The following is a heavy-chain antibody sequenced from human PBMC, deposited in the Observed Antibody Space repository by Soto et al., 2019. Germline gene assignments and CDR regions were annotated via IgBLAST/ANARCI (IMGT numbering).Heavy chain of an antibody. CDR1: GFTFSSYW. CDR3: GRDAGRRFDY. Sequence: EVQLVESGGGLVQPGGSLRLSCAASGFTFSSYWMTWAPQAPGKGLEWVASMNRDGSEKRYVDSVEGRFTISRDNAKNSLFLQMNSLSPDDTAVYYCGRDAGRRFDYWGQGSLVTVSS. J-gene: IGHJ4*02. CDR2: MNRDGSEK. D-gene: IGHD6-13*01. V-gene: IGHV3-7*01.